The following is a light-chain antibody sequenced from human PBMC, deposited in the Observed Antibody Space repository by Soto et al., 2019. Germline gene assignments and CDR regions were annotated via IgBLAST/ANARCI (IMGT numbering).Light chain of an antibody. J-gene: IGLJ1*01. CDR1: SSNIGSNT. Sequence: QLVLTQPPSASGTPGQRVTISCSGSSSNIGSNTVNWYQQLPRTAPKLLIYNNNQRPSGVPDRFSGSKSGTSASLAISGLQSEDEADYYCAAWDDSLNGLVFGTGTKLTVL. CDR3: AAWDDSLNGLV. V-gene: IGLV1-44*01. CDR2: NNN.